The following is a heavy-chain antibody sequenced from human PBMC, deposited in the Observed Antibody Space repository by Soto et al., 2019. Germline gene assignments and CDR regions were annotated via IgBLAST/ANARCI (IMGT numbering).Heavy chain of an antibody. J-gene: IGHJ4*02. CDR1: GGSISSYY. Sequence: SETLSLTCTVSGGSISSYYWSWIRQPPGKGLEWIGNIYYSGSTYYNPSLKSRVTISVDTSKNQFFLKVTSVTAADAAVYYCAGSTITTNPYFAYWGRGTLVTVSS. V-gene: IGHV4-59*12. CDR3: AGSTITTNPYFAY. CDR2: IYYSGST. D-gene: IGHD4-4*01.